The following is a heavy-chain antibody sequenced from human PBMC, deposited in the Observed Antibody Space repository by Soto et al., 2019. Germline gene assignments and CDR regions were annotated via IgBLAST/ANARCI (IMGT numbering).Heavy chain of an antibody. CDR1: GGSISSYY. D-gene: IGHD2-15*01. CDR2: IYYSGST. Sequence: SETLSLTCTVSGGSISSYYWSWIRQPPGKGLEWIGYIYYSGSTNYNPSLKSRVTISVGTSKNQFSLKLSSVTAADTAVYYCARDMCGSCYPAVDAWFDPWGQGTLVTVSS. J-gene: IGHJ5*02. CDR3: ARDMCGSCYPAVDAWFDP. V-gene: IGHV4-59*01.